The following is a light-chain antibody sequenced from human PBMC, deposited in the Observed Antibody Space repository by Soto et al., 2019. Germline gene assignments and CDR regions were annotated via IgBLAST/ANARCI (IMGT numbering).Light chain of an antibody. CDR1: QSLLYSGGETY. V-gene: IGKV2D-29*02. CDR3: LQSTQLPPT. Sequence: DLVITQTPLALSVAPGEQVSISFKAVQSLLYSGGETYLFWYLQRPGQSPHPLIYEVSNRLSGVPDRFSGRGSGTDFTLKISRVEAEDVGVYSCLQSTQLPPTFGKGTRLEIK. J-gene: IGKJ5*01. CDR2: EVS.